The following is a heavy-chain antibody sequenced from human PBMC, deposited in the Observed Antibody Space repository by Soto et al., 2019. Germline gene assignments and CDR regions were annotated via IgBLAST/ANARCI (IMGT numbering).Heavy chain of an antibody. CDR3: ARAGHSSSSEGANWFDP. D-gene: IGHD6-6*01. V-gene: IGHV4-31*03. CDR1: GGSISSGGYY. Sequence: SETLSLTCTVSGGSISSGGYYWSWIRQHPGKGLEWIVYIYYSGSTYFNPSLKSRLTISVDTSKNQFSLQLSSVTAADTAVYYCARAGHSSSSEGANWFDPWGQGTLVTVSS. CDR2: IYYSGST. J-gene: IGHJ5*02.